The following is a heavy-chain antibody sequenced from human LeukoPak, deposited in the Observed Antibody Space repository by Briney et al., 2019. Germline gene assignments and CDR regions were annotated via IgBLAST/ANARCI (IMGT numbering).Heavy chain of an antibody. CDR1: GFTFSIYS. CDR2: ISSSSSTI. J-gene: IGHJ4*02. V-gene: IGHV3-48*01. CDR3: ATAAAGYKYGYYFDY. Sequence: GGSLRLSCAASGFTFSIYSMNWVRQAPGKGLEWVSYISSSSSTIYYADSVKGRFTISRDNAKNSLYLQMNSLRAEDTAVYYCATAAAGYKYGYYFDYWGQGTLVTVSS. D-gene: IGHD6-13*01.